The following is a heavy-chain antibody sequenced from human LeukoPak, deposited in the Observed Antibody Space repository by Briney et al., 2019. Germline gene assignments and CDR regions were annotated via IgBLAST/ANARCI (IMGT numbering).Heavy chain of an antibody. CDR2: INGDGRNT. CDR3: ARDHNYGADY. D-gene: IGHD5-18*01. J-gene: IGHJ4*02. CDR1: GFTFNSYW. Sequence: GGSLRLSCAASGFTFNSYWMHWVRQAPGKGLVWVSHINGDGRNTNYADSVKGRFTISRDNAGNTVYLQMNSLRAEDTAVYYCARDHNYGADYWGQGTLVTVSS. V-gene: IGHV3-74*01.